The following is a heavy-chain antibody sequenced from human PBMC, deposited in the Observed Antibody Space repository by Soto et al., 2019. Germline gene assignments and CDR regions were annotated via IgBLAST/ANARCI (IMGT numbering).Heavy chain of an antibody. V-gene: IGHV4-39*01. CDR1: GGSISSSTYY. J-gene: IGHJ4*02. Sequence: SETLSLTCTVSGGSISSSTYYWGWIRQSPGKGLEWIGSIFYSGSTYFNPSSKSRVTISVDTSKNQFSLKLSSVTVADTAIYYCASLSYEQLWWGQGTLVTVSS. D-gene: IGHD1-1*01. CDR2: IFYSGST. CDR3: ASLSYEQLW.